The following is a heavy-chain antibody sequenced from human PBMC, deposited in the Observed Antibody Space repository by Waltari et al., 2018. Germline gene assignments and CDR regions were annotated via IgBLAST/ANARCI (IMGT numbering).Heavy chain of an antibody. CDR3: AKRIVGGPFDV. CDR2: IIPIFGTP. J-gene: IGHJ3*01. V-gene: IGHV1-69*12. D-gene: IGHD1-26*01. CDR1: GGSFGTYA. Sequence: QVHLVQSGAEVRKPGSSVKVSCEASGGSFGTYAITWVRQAPGQGLEWMAGIIPIFGTPNYAQKFQGRVNVAADELTNTAYMELSGLRSDDTAIYYCAKRIVGGPFDVWGQGTMVTVSS.